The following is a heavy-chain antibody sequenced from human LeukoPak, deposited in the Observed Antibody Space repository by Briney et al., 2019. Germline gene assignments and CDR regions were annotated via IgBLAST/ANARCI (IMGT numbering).Heavy chain of an antibody. CDR1: GFTFSSYE. Sequence: PGRSLRLSCAASGFTFSSYEMNWVRQAPGKGLEWISYITNSGNTIFYADSVKGRFTISRDDAKNSLYLQMNSLRAEDTAVYYCARPRITVFGVVPWVFDVWGQGTMVTVSS. CDR3: ARPRITVFGVVPWVFDV. D-gene: IGHD3-3*01. J-gene: IGHJ3*01. CDR2: ITNSGNTI. V-gene: IGHV3-48*03.